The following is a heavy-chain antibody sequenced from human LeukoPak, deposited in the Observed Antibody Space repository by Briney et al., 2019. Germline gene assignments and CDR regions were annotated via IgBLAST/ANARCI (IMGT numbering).Heavy chain of an antibody. CDR1: GGSTSSYY. CDR2: IYYSGST. CDR3: ARTTAGRTRTVTTIFDY. J-gene: IGHJ4*02. V-gene: IGHV4-59*08. Sequence: SETLSLTCAVSGGSTSSYYWSWIRQPPGKGLGWIGYIYYSGSTYYNPSLKSRVTISVDTSKNQFSLKLSSVTAADTAVYYCARTTAGRTRTVTTIFDYWGQGTLVTVSS. D-gene: IGHD4-17*01.